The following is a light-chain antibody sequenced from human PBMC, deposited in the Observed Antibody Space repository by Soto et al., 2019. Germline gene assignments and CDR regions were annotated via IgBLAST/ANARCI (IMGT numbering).Light chain of an antibody. J-gene: IGLJ2*01. CDR3: QSYDSSLSGSV. CDR2: GNS. V-gene: IGLV1-40*01. Sequence: QAVVTQPPSVSGAPGQSVTISCTGSNSNIGAGYDVHWYQQLPGTAPKLLIYGNSNRPSGVPDRFSGSKSGTSASLAITGLQAEDEAEYYCQSYDSSLSGSVFGGGTKLTVL. CDR1: NSNIGAGYD.